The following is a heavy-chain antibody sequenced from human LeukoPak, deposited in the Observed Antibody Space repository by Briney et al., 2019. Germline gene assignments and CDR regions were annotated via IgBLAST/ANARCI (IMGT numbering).Heavy chain of an antibody. J-gene: IGHJ4*02. CDR3: AVSSGWYGSLNY. Sequence: ASVKVSCKPSLYTFTSYDINWVRQATGQGLEWMGWMNPNSGNTGYAQKFQGRVTMTRNTSISTAYMELSSLRSEDTAVYYCAVSSGWYGSLNYWGQGTLVTVSS. CDR1: LYTFTSYD. CDR2: MNPNSGNT. V-gene: IGHV1-8*01. D-gene: IGHD6-19*01.